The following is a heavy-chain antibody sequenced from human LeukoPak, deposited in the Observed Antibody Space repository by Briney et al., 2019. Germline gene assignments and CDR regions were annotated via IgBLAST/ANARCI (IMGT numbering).Heavy chain of an antibody. J-gene: IGHJ4*02. CDR1: GGSFSGYY. V-gene: IGHV4-34*01. CDR3: AVGSTMVRGVIRN. Sequence: SETLSLTCAVYGGSFSGYYRSWIRQPPGKGLEWIGEINHSGSTNYNPSLKSRVTISVGTSKNQFSLKLSSVTAADTAVYYCAVGSTMVRGVIRNWGQGTLVTVSS. CDR2: INHSGST. D-gene: IGHD3-10*01.